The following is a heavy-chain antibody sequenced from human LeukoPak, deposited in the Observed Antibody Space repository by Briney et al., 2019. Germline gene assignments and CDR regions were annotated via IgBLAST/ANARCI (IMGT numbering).Heavy chain of an antibody. CDR1: GGSISSYY. CDR2: IYYSGST. Sequence: SETLSLTCTVSGGSISSYYWSWIRQPPGKGLEWIGYIYYSGSTNYNPSLKSRVTISVDTSKNQFSLKPSSVTAADTAVYYCARSHPSGLGPNWFDPWGQGTLVTVSS. D-gene: IGHD3-3*01. J-gene: IGHJ5*02. CDR3: ARSHPSGLGPNWFDP. V-gene: IGHV4-59*01.